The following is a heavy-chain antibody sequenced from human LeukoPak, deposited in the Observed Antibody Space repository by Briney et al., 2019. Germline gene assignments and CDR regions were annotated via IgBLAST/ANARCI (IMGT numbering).Heavy chain of an antibody. CDR1: GGSIYSTTFY. Sequence: SETLSLTCTVSGGSIYSTTFYWGWIRQPPGKGLEWIGSMYYDGSTYHNPSLKSRVAISVDTSNNQFSLKLTSVTAADTAVYFCARRSDSGSDVGEDYFDYWGQGTLVTVSS. CDR2: MYYDGST. J-gene: IGHJ4*02. CDR3: ARRSDSGSDVGEDYFDY. D-gene: IGHD1-26*01. V-gene: IGHV4-39*01.